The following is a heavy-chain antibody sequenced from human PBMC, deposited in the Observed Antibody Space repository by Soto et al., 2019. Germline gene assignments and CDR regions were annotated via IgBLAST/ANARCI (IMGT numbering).Heavy chain of an antibody. V-gene: IGHV3-74*01. CDR3: ARDTDGLHY. CDR1: GLIFSNYR. J-gene: IGHJ4*02. Sequence: EVQLVESGGGLVQPGGSLRLSCAASGLIFSNYRMHWVRQAAGKGLVWVSRINTDGSIIDYADSVKGRFTVSRDNAKNTLYLQINSLRADDTAVYYCARDTDGLHYWGQGTLVTVSS. CDR2: INTDGSII.